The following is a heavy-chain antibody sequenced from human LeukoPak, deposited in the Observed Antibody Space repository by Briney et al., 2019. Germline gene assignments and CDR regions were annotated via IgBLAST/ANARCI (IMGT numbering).Heavy chain of an antibody. V-gene: IGHV4-59*01. J-gene: IGHJ4*02. CDR3: ARRGPATAMVFFFDY. CDR2: IYYSGST. D-gene: IGHD5-18*01. CDR1: GGSISSYY. Sequence: SETLSLTCTVSGGSISSYYWSWIRQPPGKGLEWIGYIYYSGSTNYNPSLRSRVTISVDTSKNQFSLKLSSVTAADTAVYYCARRGPATAMVFFFDYWGQGTLVTVSS.